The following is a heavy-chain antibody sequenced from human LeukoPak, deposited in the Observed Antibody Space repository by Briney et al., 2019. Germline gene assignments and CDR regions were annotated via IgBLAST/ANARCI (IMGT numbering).Heavy chain of an antibody. V-gene: IGHV3-48*04. CDR1: GFTFRSYS. Sequence: GGSLRLSCAASGFTFRSYSVNWVRQAPGKGLEWVSYISSSGSTIYYADSVKGRFTISRDNAKNSLYLQMNSLRAEDTAVYYCARISSSWSDDAFDIWGQGTMVTVSS. J-gene: IGHJ3*02. CDR3: ARISSSWSDDAFDI. CDR2: ISSSGSTI. D-gene: IGHD6-13*01.